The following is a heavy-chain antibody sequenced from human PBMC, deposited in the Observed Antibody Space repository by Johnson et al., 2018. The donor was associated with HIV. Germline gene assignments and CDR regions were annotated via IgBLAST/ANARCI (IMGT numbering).Heavy chain of an antibody. J-gene: IGHJ3*01. Sequence: QLVESGGGWVQPGRSLRLSCAASGFSFDDYAMHWVRQAPGKGLEWVSAISWNSGKIDYAASVKGRFTISRDNAKNSLYLQMNSLRAEDTALYYCAKVSEFSYESSALNDAFDVWGQGTMVTVSS. V-gene: IGHV3-9*01. CDR1: GFSFDDYA. CDR3: AKVSEFSYESSALNDAFDV. D-gene: IGHD3-22*01. CDR2: ISWNSGKI.